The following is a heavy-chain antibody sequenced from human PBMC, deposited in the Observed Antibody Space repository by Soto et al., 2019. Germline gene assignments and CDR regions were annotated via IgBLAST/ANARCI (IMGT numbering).Heavy chain of an antibody. J-gene: IGHJ6*02. CDR2: IYSGGST. V-gene: IGHV3-53*01. D-gene: IGHD6-13*01. CDR1: GFTFSNY. Sequence: GGSLRLSCAASGFTFSNYMSWVRQAPGKGLEWVSVIYSGGSTYYADSVKGRFTISRDNSKNTLYLQMNSLRAEDTAVYYCARVRTRGSSSWWMNYYYGMDVWGQGTTVTVSS. CDR3: ARVRTRGSSSWWMNYYYGMDV.